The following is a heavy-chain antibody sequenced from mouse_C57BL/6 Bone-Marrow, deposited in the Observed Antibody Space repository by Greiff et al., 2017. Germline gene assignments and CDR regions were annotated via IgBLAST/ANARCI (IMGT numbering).Heavy chain of an antibody. CDR3: AREGDYYCSLYFDV. V-gene: IGHV1-42*01. CDR2: INPSTGGT. D-gene: IGHD1-1*01. CDR1: GYSFTGYY. J-gene: IGHJ1*03. Sequence: EVQLQQSGPELVKPGASVKISCKASGYSFTGYYMNWVKQSPEKSLEWIGEINPSTGGTTYNQKFKAKATLTVDKSSSTAYMQLKSLTSEDSAVYYCAREGDYYCSLYFDVWGTGTTVTVSS.